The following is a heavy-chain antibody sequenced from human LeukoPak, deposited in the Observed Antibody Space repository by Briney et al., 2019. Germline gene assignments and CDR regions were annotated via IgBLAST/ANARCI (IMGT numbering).Heavy chain of an antibody. CDR1: GGSIRSTSYY. CDR3: ARDLYSSRTNDAFVI. V-gene: IGHV4-39*07. Sequence: SETLSLTCTVSGGSIRSTSYYWGWIRQPPGKGLEWIVSIYYSGSTYYNPSLKSRVTISVDTSKNQFSLKLSSVTAADTAVYYCARDLYSSRTNDAFVIWSQGTMVTVSS. J-gene: IGHJ3*02. D-gene: IGHD6-13*01. CDR2: IYYSGST.